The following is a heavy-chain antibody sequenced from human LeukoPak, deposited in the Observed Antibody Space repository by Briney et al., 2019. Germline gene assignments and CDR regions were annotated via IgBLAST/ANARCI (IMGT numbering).Heavy chain of an antibody. CDR3: AKKYNSGRRPYDYYMDV. D-gene: IGHD6-19*01. Sequence: GGSLRLSCAASGFTFSSYGINWVRQAPGKGLEWVAFLRYDGSDEYYGDSVKGRFTVSRDNSKNMLYLQMNSLRAEDTAVYYCAKKYNSGRRPYDYYMDVWGKGTTVTVSS. CDR1: GFTFSSYG. V-gene: IGHV3-30*02. CDR2: LRYDGSDE. J-gene: IGHJ6*03.